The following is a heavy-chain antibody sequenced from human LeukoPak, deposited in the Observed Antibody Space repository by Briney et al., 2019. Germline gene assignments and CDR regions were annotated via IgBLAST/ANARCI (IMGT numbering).Heavy chain of an antibody. CDR1: GFTFSSYS. CDR3: ANLLPRGPFDY. Sequence: GSLRLSCAASGFTFSSYSMNWVRQAPGKGLEWVSVIYSGGSTYYADSVKGRFTISRDNSKNTLYLQMNSLRAEDTAVYYCANLLPRGPFDYWGQGTLVTVSS. D-gene: IGHD2-15*01. J-gene: IGHJ4*02. CDR2: IYSGGST. V-gene: IGHV3-53*01.